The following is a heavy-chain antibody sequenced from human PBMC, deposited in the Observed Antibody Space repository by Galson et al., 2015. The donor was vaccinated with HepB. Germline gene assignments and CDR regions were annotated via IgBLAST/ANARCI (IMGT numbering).Heavy chain of an antibody. V-gene: IGHV3-30*09. Sequence: SLRLSCAASGFTFSRSAMHWVRQSPGRELEWLAILSYDASRRQYADSVKGRVVISKDTSRNQVSLKLKSVTAADTALYYCVREVIYGAVGSFDYWGQGALVTVSS. D-gene: IGHD6-19*01. J-gene: IGHJ4*02. CDR1: GFTFSRSA. CDR3: VREVIYGAVGSFDY. CDR2: LSYDASRR.